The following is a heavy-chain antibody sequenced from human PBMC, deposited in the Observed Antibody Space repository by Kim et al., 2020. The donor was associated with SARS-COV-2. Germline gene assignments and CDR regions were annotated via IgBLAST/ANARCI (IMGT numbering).Heavy chain of an antibody. V-gene: IGHV1-46*01. CDR2: T. Sequence: TSYAQKCQGRVTMTRDTSTSTVYMELSSLRSEDTAVYYCAMATTRITLDYWGQGTLVTVSS. D-gene: IGHD5-12*01. J-gene: IGHJ4*02. CDR3: AMATTRITLDY.